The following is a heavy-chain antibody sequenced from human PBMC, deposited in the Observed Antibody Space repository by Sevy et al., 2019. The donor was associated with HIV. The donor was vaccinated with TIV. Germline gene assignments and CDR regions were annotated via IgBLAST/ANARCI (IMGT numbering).Heavy chain of an antibody. D-gene: IGHD3-22*01. CDR1: GGSFNNYD. V-gene: IGHV4-34*01. CDR2: VTHSGST. CDR3: ARWRGTRVTMMVVVTTGYFDY. J-gene: IGHJ4*02. Sequence: SETLSLTCGIYGGSFNNYDWSWIRQPPGKGLEWIGEVTHSGSTNYNPSLTSRLTMSLDTSKNQFSLKLTSVTAADTAVYYCARWRGTRVTMMVVVTTGYFDYWGQGTLVTVSS.